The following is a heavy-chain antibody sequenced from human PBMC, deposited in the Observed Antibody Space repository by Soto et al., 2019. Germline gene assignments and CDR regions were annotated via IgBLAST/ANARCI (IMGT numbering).Heavy chain of an antibody. CDR1: GGSISSYY. D-gene: IGHD3-10*01. Sequence: PSETLSLTCTVSGGSISSYYWSWIRQPPGKGLEWIGYIYYTGYTNYNPSLKSRVTISVDTSKNQFSLNVSSVTAADTAVYYCARVKWFGESGFDYWGQETLVTVSS. CDR3: ARVKWFGESGFDY. V-gene: IGHV4-59*01. J-gene: IGHJ4*02. CDR2: IYYTGYT.